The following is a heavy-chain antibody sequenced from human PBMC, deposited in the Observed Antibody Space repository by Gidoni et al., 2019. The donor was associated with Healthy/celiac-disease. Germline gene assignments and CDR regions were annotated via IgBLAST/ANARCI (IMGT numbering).Heavy chain of an antibody. Sequence: QVQLQQWGAGLLKPSETLSLTCAVYGGSFSGYYWSWIRQPPGKGLEWIVEINHSGSTNYNPSLKSRVTISVDTSKNQFSLKLSSVTAADTAVYYCARAPEQYWILFDLWGRGTLVTVSS. CDR1: GGSFSGYY. D-gene: IGHD2-15*01. CDR2: INHSGST. J-gene: IGHJ2*01. CDR3: ARAPEQYWILFDL. V-gene: IGHV4-34*01.